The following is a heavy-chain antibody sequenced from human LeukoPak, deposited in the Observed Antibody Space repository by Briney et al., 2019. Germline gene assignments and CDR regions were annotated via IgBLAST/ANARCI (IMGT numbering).Heavy chain of an antibody. CDR1: DFIFRRYG. D-gene: IGHD2-2*02. J-gene: IGHJ4*02. CDR3: ARTHYPPAAISAGFDY. CDR2: INWNGGST. Sequence: GGSLSLSCSVPDFIFRRYGMHWVRQAPGKGLEWVSGINWNGGSTGYADSVKGRFTISRDNAKNSLYLQMNSLRAEDTALCYCARTHYPPAAISAGFDYWGQGTLVTVSS. V-gene: IGHV3-20*04.